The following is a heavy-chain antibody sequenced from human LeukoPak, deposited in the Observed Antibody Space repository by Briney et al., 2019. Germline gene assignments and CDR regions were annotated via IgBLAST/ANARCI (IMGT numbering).Heavy chain of an antibody. J-gene: IGHJ4*02. CDR2: ISYDGSNK. CDR1: GFTFSSFG. D-gene: IGHD6-13*01. CDR3: AKGGRSSWHNDC. V-gene: IGHV3-30*18. Sequence: GRSLRLSCAASGFTFSSFGMHWVRQAPGKGLEWVALISYDGSNKYYADSVKGRFTISRDNSKSTLYLQMNGLRAEDTAVYYCAKGGRSSWHNDCWGQGSLVTVSS.